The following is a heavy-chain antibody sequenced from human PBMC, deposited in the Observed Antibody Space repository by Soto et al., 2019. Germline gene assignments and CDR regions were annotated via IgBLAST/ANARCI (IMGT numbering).Heavy chain of an antibody. D-gene: IGHD2-2*02. CDR1: GGSISSSSHY. CDR2: IYYSGST. V-gene: IGHV4-39*01. Sequence: PSETLSLTCTVSGGSISSSSHYWGWIRQSPGKGLEWIGSIYYSGSTYYNPSLKSRVTISIDTSKNQFSLNLSSVTAADTAVYYCARHVLIPAAIGGMDVWGQGTTVTVSS. J-gene: IGHJ6*02. CDR3: ARHVLIPAAIGGMDV.